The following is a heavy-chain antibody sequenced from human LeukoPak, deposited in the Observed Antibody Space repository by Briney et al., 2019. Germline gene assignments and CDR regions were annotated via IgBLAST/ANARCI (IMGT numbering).Heavy chain of an antibody. CDR2: INHSGST. Sequence: SETLSLTCTVSGGSISSYYWSWIRQPPGKGLEWIGEINHSGSTNYSPSLKSRVTISVDTSKNQFSLKLSSVTAADTAVYYCARGPGYYYGSGSVGIWGQGTLVTVSS. CDR3: ARGPGYYYGSGSVGI. J-gene: IGHJ4*02. V-gene: IGHV4-34*01. CDR1: GGSISSYY. D-gene: IGHD3-10*01.